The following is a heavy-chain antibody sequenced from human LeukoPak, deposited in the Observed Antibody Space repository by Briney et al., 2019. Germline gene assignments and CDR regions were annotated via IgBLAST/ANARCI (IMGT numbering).Heavy chain of an antibody. Sequence: GGSLKLSRAALGFTAVANYWGWVGQAPGKGLEWVSVTVNGGSTYYSDSVKGRFTVSGDNSKNTLYLQMNSLRAEYTAVYYCVRDQNFWGQGTLVTVSS. V-gene: IGHV3-53*01. CDR2: TVNGGST. CDR3: VRDQNF. J-gene: IGHJ4*02. CDR1: GFTAVANY.